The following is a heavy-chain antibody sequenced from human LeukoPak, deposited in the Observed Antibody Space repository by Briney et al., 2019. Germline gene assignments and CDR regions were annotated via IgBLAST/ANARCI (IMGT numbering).Heavy chain of an antibody. CDR2: ISRSGSTI. CDR1: AFTFSDYY. CDR3: ASTYDLDFWTGFDY. Sequence: GGSLRLSCATSAFTFSDYYMSCIRQDPGEWREWVSYISRSGSTIYYADSVKGRFTLSRDNAKNSLYLQMNSLRAEDTAEYYCASTYDLDFWTGFDYWGQGTLVTVSS. J-gene: IGHJ4*02. D-gene: IGHD3/OR15-3a*01. V-gene: IGHV3-11*04.